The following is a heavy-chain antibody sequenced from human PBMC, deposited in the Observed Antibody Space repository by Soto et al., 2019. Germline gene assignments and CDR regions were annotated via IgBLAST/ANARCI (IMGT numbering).Heavy chain of an antibody. J-gene: IGHJ5*02. Sequence: SETLSLTCTVSGGSISSYYWSWIRQPAGKGLEWIGRIYTSGSTNYNPSLKSRVTMSVDTSKNQFSLKLSSVTAADTAVYYCARYSRSWYINRFDRCGQGTLVTVSS. D-gene: IGHD6-13*01. CDR1: GGSISSYY. V-gene: IGHV4-4*07. CDR3: ARYSRSWYINRFDR. CDR2: IYTSGST.